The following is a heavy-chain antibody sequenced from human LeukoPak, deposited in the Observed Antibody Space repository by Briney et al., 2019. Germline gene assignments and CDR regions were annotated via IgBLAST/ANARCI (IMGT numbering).Heavy chain of an antibody. CDR2: IRYDGSNK. Sequence: GGSLRLSCAASGFTFSSYSMNWVRQAPGKGLEWVAFIRYDGSNKYYADSVKGRFTISRDNSKNTLYLQMNSLRAEDTAVYYCAKDRDYYDSSGPIDYWGQGTLVTVSS. CDR3: AKDRDYYDSSGPIDY. J-gene: IGHJ4*02. CDR1: GFTFSSYS. D-gene: IGHD3-22*01. V-gene: IGHV3-30*02.